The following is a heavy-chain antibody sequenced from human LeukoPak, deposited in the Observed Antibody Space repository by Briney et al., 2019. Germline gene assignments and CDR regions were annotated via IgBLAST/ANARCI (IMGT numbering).Heavy chain of an antibody. Sequence: GGSLRLSCAASGFTFSSYATHWVRQAPGKGLEWVAVISYDGSNKYYADSVKDRFTISRDNSKNTLYLQMNSLRAEDTAVYYCARDDLLDYWGQGTLVTVSS. CDR1: GFTFSSYA. J-gene: IGHJ4*02. V-gene: IGHV3-30*01. CDR2: ISYDGSNK. CDR3: ARDDLLDY.